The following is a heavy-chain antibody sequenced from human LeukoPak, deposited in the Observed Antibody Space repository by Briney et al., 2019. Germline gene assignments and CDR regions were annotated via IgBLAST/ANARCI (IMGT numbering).Heavy chain of an antibody. Sequence: SGTLSLTCTVSGGSISSYYWSWIRQPPGKGLEWIGYIYYSGSTNYNPSLKSRVTISVDTSKNQFSLKLSSVTAADTAVYYCARSYGYNYYGLDVWGQGTTVTVSS. J-gene: IGHJ6*02. CDR2: IYYSGST. V-gene: IGHV4-59*01. D-gene: IGHD4-17*01. CDR3: ARSYGYNYYGLDV. CDR1: GGSISSYY.